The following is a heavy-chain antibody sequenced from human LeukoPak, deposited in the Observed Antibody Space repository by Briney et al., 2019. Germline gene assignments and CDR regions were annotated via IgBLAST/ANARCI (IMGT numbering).Heavy chain of an antibody. J-gene: IGHJ3*02. CDR1: GYTFTGYY. D-gene: IGHD5-24*01. V-gene: IGHV1-2*06. CDR2: INPNSGGT. CDR3: ARVGDGLNDAFDI. Sequence: ASVKVSCKASGYTFTGYYMNWVRQAPGQGLECMGRINPNSGGTNYAQKFQGRVTMTRDTSISTAYMELSRLRSDDTAVYYCARVGDGLNDAFDIWGQGTMVTVSS.